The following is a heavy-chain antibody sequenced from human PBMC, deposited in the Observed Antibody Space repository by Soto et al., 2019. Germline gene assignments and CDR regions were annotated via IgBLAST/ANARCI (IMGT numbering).Heavy chain of an antibody. V-gene: IGHV3-21*01. CDR1: GFTFSSYS. J-gene: IGHJ4*02. CDR3: ARVGLYSGSYQFDY. Sequence: GGSLRLSCAASGFTFSSYSMNWVRQAPGKGLEWVSSISSSSSYIYYADSVKGRFTISRDNAKNSLYLQMNSLGAEETAVYYCARVGLYSGSYQFDYWGQGTLVTVSS. D-gene: IGHD1-26*01. CDR2: ISSSSSYI.